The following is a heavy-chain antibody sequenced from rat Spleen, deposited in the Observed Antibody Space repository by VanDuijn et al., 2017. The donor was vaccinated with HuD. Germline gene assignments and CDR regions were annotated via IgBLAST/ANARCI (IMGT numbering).Heavy chain of an antibody. CDR1: GFTFSDYD. Sequence: EVQLVESDGGLVQPGRSLKLSCAASGFTFSDYDMAWVRQAPKKGLEWVATISYEGTSTNFRDSLKGRFTISRDNAKSTLYLQMDSLGAEDTATYYCARGTRNYSSYGGFAYWGQGVLVTVSS. D-gene: IGHD1-2*01. CDR2: ISYEGTST. V-gene: IGHV5-7*01. J-gene: IGHJ2*01. CDR3: ARGTRNYSSYGGFAY.